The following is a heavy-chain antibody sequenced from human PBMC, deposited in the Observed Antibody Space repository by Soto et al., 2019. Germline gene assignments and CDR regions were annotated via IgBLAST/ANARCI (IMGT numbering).Heavy chain of an antibody. J-gene: IGHJ4*02. D-gene: IGHD2-2*01. CDR1: GGSFSGYY. CDR3: ARRGVVVPAAMDY. Sequence: SETLSLTCAVYGGSFSGYYWSWIRQPPGKGLEWIGEINHSGSTNYNPSLKSRVTISVDTSKNQFSLKLSSVTAADTAVYYCARRGVVVPAAMDYWGQGTLVTVSS. V-gene: IGHV4-34*01. CDR2: INHSGST.